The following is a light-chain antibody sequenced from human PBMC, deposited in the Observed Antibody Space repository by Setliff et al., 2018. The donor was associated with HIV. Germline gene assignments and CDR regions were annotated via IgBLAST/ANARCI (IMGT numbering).Light chain of an antibody. V-gene: IGLV2-14*01. CDR1: SSDVGGYNY. CDR2: EVS. J-gene: IGLJ1*01. CDR3: SSYTSSSTPALV. Sequence: LTQPASVSGSPGQSITISCTGTSSDVGGYNYVSWYQQHPGKAPKLMIYEVSNRPSGVSNRFSGSKSGNTASLTISGLQAEDEADYYCSSYTSSSTPALVFGTGTKVTVL.